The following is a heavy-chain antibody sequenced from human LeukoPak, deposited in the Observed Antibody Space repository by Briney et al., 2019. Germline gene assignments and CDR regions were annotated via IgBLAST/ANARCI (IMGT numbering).Heavy chain of an antibody. CDR2: TSSDLNVK. V-gene: IGHV3-30*03. D-gene: IGHD3-10*01. Sequence: GRSLRLSCAASGFTFSSYGMHWVRQAPGKGLEWVAVTSSDLNVKLYADSVKGRFTISRDNSRSTLYLQMNSLRPEDTAIYYCAREGYYGSGSPPSLYFDYWGQGTLVTVSS. CDR1: GFTFSSYG. J-gene: IGHJ4*02. CDR3: AREGYYGSGSPPSLYFDY.